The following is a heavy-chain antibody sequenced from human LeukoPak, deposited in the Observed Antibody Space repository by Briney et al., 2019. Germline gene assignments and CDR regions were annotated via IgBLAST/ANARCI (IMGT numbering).Heavy chain of an antibody. CDR3: ARVGGSFQGYYYYYMDV. J-gene: IGHJ6*03. CDR1: GFTFDDYG. Sequence: GGSLRLSCAASGFTFDDYGMSWVRQAPGKVLEWVSGINWNGGSTGYADSVKGRFTISRDNAKNSLYLQMNSLRAEDTALYYCARVGGSFQGYYYYYMDVWGKGTTVTVSS. CDR2: INWNGGST. V-gene: IGHV3-20*04. D-gene: IGHD1-26*01.